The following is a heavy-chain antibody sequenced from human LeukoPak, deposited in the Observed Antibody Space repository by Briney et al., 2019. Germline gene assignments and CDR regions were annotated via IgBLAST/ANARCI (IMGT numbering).Heavy chain of an antibody. V-gene: IGHV3-21*01. Sequence: PGGSLRLSYAPCGFTFTRHTMHWLRQAPGKGLEWVSIISSSSSYIYYADSVKGRFTISTDNAKNALYLQMNSLRVEDTAVYYCARDGRWGGDCYASWGQGTLVTVSS. CDR3: ARDGRWGGDCYAS. CDR2: ISSSSSYI. CDR1: GFTFTRHT. J-gene: IGHJ4*02. D-gene: IGHD2-21*02.